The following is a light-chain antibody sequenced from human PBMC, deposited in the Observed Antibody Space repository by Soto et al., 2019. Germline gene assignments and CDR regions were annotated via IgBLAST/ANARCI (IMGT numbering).Light chain of an antibody. Sequence: EIVMTQSPATLSVSPGERAILSCRASQSISINLAWYQQKPGQAPRLLIYAASNRATGVPARFSGSWSGTEFTLTISSLQSEVFAVYYCQQYNNWITFGQGTRLEIK. CDR2: AAS. CDR1: QSISIN. V-gene: IGKV3-15*01. J-gene: IGKJ5*01. CDR3: QQYNNWIT.